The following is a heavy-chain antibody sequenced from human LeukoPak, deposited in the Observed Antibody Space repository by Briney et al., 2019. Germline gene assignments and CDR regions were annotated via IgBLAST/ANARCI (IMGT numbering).Heavy chain of an antibody. Sequence: SQTLSLTCAISGDSVSSNSATWNWIRQSPSRGLEWLGRTYYRSKWYNDYAVSMKSQITINPDTSKNQFSLQLNSVTPEDTAVYYCARRKAATFGMDVWGQGTTVTVSS. CDR3: ARRKAATFGMDV. CDR2: TYYRSKWYN. CDR1: GDSVSSNSAT. J-gene: IGHJ6*02. D-gene: IGHD6-13*01. V-gene: IGHV6-1*01.